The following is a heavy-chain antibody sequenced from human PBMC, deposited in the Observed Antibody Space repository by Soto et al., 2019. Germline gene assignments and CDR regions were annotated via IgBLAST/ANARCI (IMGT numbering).Heavy chain of an antibody. D-gene: IGHD2-8*01. V-gene: IGHV5-51*01. CDR1: GYSFTNHW. J-gene: IGHJ6*02. CDR3: ARRGGSGTNTDDSFHMDV. CDR2: IYPGDSDT. Sequence: GESLKISCKGSGYSFTNHWIGWVRQMPGKGLEWMGIIYPGDSDTKYSPSFQGQVTFSADKSISTAYLQWSSLKASGSAMYYCARRGGSGTNTDDSFHMDVWGQGTKCTVSS.